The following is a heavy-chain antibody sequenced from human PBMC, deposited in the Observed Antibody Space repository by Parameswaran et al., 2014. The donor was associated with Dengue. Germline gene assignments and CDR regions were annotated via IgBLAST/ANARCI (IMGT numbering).Heavy chain of an antibody. D-gene: IGHD6-19*01. CDR2: INPYTAKT. CDR3: VRHHASGSNYYYFDLDV. J-gene: IGHJ6*02. Sequence: WVRQAPGQGAWWLGCINPYTAKTHYAQKFRGRVTITSDRSVSTLYMELSSLRSEDVVVYSCVRHHASGSNYYYFDLDVWGQVTTVTVSS. V-gene: IGHV1-NL1*01.